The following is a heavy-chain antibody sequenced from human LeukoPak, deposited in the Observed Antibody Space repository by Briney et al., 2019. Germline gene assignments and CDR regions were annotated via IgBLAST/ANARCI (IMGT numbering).Heavy chain of an antibody. CDR2: ISSSGSTI. CDR3: ARGYCSSTSCYLRGEPDY. Sequence: GGSLRLSCAASGFTFSDYYMSWIRQAPGKGLEWVSYISSSGSTIYYADSVKGRFTISRDNAKNSLYLQMNSLRAEDTAVYYCARGYCSSTSCYLRGEPDYWGQGTLVTVSS. CDR1: GFTFSDYY. V-gene: IGHV3-11*04. J-gene: IGHJ4*02. D-gene: IGHD2-2*01.